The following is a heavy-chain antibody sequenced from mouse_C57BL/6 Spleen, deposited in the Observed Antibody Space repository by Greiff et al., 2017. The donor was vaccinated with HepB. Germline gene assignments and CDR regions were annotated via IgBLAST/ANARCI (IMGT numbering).Heavy chain of an antibody. CDR3: ASYSNYAIFDY. V-gene: IGHV1-82*01. D-gene: IGHD2-5*01. CDR1: GYAFSSSW. CDR2: IYPGDGDT. J-gene: IGHJ2*01. Sequence: QVQLQQSGPELVKPGASVKISCKASGYAFSSSWMNWVKQRPGKGLEWIGRIYPGDGDTNYNGKFKGKATLTADKSSSTAYMQLISRTSEDSAVYFCASYSNYAIFDYWGQGTTLTVSS.